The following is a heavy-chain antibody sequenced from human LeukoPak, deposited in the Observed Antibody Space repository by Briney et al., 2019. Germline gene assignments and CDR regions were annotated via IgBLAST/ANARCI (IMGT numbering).Heavy chain of an antibody. V-gene: IGHV1-8*02. CDR2: MNPNSGNT. CDR1: GYTFTGYY. J-gene: IGHJ4*02. CDR3: ARVRWLRFVDY. Sequence: ASVKVSCKASGYTFTGYYMHWVRQAPGQGLEWMGWMNPNSGNTGYAQKSQGRVTMTRNTSISTAYMEPSSLRSEDTAVYYCARVRWLRFVDYWGQGTLVTVSS. D-gene: IGHD5-12*01.